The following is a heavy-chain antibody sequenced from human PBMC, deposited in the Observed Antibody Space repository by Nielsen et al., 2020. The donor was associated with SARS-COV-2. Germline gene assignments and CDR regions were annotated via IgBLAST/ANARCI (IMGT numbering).Heavy chain of an antibody. Sequence: WIRQPPGKGLEWVSSISSSSSYIYYADSVKGRFTISRDNAKNSLYLQMNSLRAEDTAVYYCARGSVWGQQLRYYYYYGMDVWGQGTTVTVSS. CDR3: ARGSVWGQQLRYYYYYGMDV. V-gene: IGHV3-21*01. D-gene: IGHD6-13*01. J-gene: IGHJ6*02. CDR2: ISSSSSYI.